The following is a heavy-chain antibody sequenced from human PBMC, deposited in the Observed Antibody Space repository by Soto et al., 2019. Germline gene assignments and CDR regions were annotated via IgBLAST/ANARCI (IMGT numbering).Heavy chain of an antibody. D-gene: IGHD3-3*01. V-gene: IGHV3-23*01. CDR2: ISGSGGST. CDR1: GFTFSSYA. Sequence: PGGSLRLSCAASGFTFSSYAMSWVRQAPGKGLEWVSAISGSGGSTYYADSVKGRFTISRDNSKNTLYLQMNSLRAEDTAVYYCAKDLWSGYYYYYGMDVWGQGTTVTSP. CDR3: AKDLWSGYYYYYGMDV. J-gene: IGHJ6*02.